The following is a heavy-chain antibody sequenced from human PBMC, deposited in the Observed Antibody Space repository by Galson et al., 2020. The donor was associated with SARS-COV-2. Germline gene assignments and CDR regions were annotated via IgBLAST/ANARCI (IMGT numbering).Heavy chain of an antibody. V-gene: IGHV1-8*01. D-gene: IGHD3-3*01. CDR3: ARGRYTSTIFNYYYYMDV. J-gene: IGHJ6*03. CDR1: GYTFTSYD. CDR2: MNPNSGNT. Sequence: ASVKVSCKASGYTFTSYDINWVRQATGQGLEWMGWMNPNSGNTGYAQKFQGGVTMTRNTSISTAYMELSSLRSEDTAVYYCARGRYTSTIFNYYYYMDVWGKGTTVSVS.